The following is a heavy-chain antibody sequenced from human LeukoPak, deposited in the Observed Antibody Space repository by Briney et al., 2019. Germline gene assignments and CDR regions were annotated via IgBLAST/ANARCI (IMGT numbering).Heavy chain of an antibody. D-gene: IGHD4-17*01. V-gene: IGHV3-7*01. CDR2: IKQDGSEK. J-gene: IGHJ4*02. CDR3: AKGLYYGDVYDY. CDR1: GFTFSNYW. Sequence: GGSLRLSCAASGFTFSNYWMSWVRQAPGKGLEWVANIKQDGSEKYYVNSLKGRFTISRDNSKNTLYLQMNSLRAEDTAVYYCAKGLYYGDVYDYWAREPWSPSPQ.